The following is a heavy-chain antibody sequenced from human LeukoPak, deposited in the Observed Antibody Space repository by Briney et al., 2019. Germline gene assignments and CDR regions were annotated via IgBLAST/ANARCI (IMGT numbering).Heavy chain of an antibody. Sequence: PGGSLRLSCAASGFTFSGSAMHWVRQASGKGLEWVGRIRSKANSYATAYAASVKGRFTISRDESKNTAYLQMNSLKTEDTAVYYCHIAAAGTGTFDIWGQGTMVTVSS. V-gene: IGHV3-73*01. CDR1: GFTFSGSA. J-gene: IGHJ3*02. D-gene: IGHD6-13*01. CDR3: HIAAAGTGTFDI. CDR2: IRSKANSYAT.